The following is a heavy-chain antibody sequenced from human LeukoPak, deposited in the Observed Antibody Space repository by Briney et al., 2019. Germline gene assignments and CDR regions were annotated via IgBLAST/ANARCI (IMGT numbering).Heavy chain of an antibody. J-gene: IGHJ4*02. CDR1: GFSFTTYW. CDR2: INWNGDNT. D-gene: IGHD6-13*01. CDR3: AKQSYISSWNNFDY. V-gene: IGHV3-20*04. Sequence: GGSLRLSCAASGFSFTTYWMGWVRQAPGKGLEWVSGINWNGDNTNYADSLKGRFTISRDNSKNTLFLQMNSLRAEDTAVYYCAKQSYISSWNNFDYWGQGTLVTVSS.